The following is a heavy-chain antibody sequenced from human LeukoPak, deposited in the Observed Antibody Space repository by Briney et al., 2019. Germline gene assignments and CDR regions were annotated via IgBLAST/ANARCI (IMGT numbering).Heavy chain of an antibody. CDR1: GFTFSSYA. CDR2: ISGSGGST. CDR3: AKPLDFGVVIPFDY. Sequence: PGGSLRLSCAASGFTFSSYAMSWVRQAPGKWLEWVSAISGSGGSTYYADSVKGRFTISRDNSKNTLYLQMNSLRAEDTAVYYCAKPLDFGVVIPFDYWGQGTLVTVSS. J-gene: IGHJ4*02. D-gene: IGHD3-3*01. V-gene: IGHV3-23*01.